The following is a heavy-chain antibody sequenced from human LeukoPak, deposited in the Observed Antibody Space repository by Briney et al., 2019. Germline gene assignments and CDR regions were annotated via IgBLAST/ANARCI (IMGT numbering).Heavy chain of an antibody. CDR3: ARDQYYYYMGV. V-gene: IGHV3-74*01. J-gene: IGHJ6*03. CDR2: INGDGSTT. CDR1: GFTFSGYW. Sequence: GGSLRLSCAASGFTFSGYWMHWVRQVPGKGLLWLSRINGDGSTTNYADSVKGRFTISRDNAKNTVHLQMNSLRAEDTAVYYCARDQYYYYMGVWGKGTTVTVSS.